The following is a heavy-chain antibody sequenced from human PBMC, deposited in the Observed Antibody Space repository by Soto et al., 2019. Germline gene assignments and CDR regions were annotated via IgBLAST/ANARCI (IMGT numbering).Heavy chain of an antibody. J-gene: IGHJ5*02. CDR1: GGSISSGGYY. Sequence: LSLTCTVSGGSISSGGYYWSWIRQHPGKGLEWIGYIYYSGSTYYNPSLKSRVTISVDTSKNQFSLKLSSVTAADTAVYYCARGPDSSSLVDPWGQGTLVTVSS. CDR3: ARGPDSSSLVDP. CDR2: IYYSGST. V-gene: IGHV4-31*03. D-gene: IGHD6-13*01.